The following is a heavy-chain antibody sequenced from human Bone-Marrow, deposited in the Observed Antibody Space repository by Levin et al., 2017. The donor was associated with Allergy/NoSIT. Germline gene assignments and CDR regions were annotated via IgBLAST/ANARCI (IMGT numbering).Heavy chain of an antibody. J-gene: IGHJ5*02. CDR2: SRSKAYGGTI. CDR1: GFTFGDYA. D-gene: IGHD3-22*01. Sequence: GGSLRLSCTTSGFTFGDYAMSWVRQAPGQGLEWVGFSRSKAYGGTIDYAASVRGRFSISRDDSKGIAYLQMNSLKTEDTAVYYCTRAGVDYDSSAYHFAHWGQGTLVTVSS. V-gene: IGHV3-49*04. CDR3: TRAGVDYDSSAYHFAH.